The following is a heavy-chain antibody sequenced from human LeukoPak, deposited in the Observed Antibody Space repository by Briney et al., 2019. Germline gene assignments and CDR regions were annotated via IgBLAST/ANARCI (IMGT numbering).Heavy chain of an antibody. D-gene: IGHD2-8*01. CDR2: IYYSGST. J-gene: IGHJ4*02. V-gene: IGHV4-59*01. CDR1: GGSISSYY. CDR3: ARVLDCTNGVCYYFDY. Sequence: SETLSLTCTVSGGSISSYYWSWTRQPPGKGLEWIGYIYYSGSTNYNPSLKSRVTISVDTSKNQFSLKLSSVTAADTAVYYCARVLDCTNGVCYYFDYWGQGTLVTVSS.